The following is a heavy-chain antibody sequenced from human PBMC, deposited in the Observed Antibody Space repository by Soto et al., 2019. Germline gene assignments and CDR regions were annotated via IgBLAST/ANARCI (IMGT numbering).Heavy chain of an antibody. Sequence: GGSLRLSCAASGFTYSSYGMHWVRQAPGKGLEWVAVISYDGSNKYYADSVKGRFTISRDNSKNTLYLQMNSLRAEDTAVYYCLVVVVAATARDWFDPWGQGTLVTVSS. V-gene: IGHV3-30*03. CDR3: LVVVVAATARDWFDP. CDR2: ISYDGSNK. D-gene: IGHD2-15*01. J-gene: IGHJ5*02. CDR1: GFTYSSYG.